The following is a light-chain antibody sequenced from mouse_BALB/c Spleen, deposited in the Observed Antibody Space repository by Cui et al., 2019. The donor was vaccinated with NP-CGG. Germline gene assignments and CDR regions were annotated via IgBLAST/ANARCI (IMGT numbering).Light chain of an antibody. V-gene: IGLV1*01. J-gene: IGLJ1*01. CDR3: ALWYSNHWV. Sequence: QAVVTQESALTTLPGETVTLTCRSSTGAVTTSNYANWVQEKPDHLFTGLIGGTKNRAPGVPARFSGSLIGDKAALIITGAQTEDEAIYFCALWYSNHWVFGGGTKLTVL. CDR1: TGAVTTSNY. CDR2: GTK.